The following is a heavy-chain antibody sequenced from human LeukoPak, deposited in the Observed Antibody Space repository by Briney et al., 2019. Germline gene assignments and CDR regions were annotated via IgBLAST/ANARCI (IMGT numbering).Heavy chain of an antibody. D-gene: IGHD6-19*01. Sequence: PGGSLRLSCAASGFTFSSYGMHWVRQAPGKGLEWVAVISYDGSNKYYADSVKGRFTISRDNSKNTLYLQMNSLRAEDTAEYYCAKDATKLSSGWHDYWGQGTLVTVSS. CDR1: GFTFSSYG. J-gene: IGHJ4*02. CDR3: AKDATKLSSGWHDY. CDR2: ISYDGSNK. V-gene: IGHV3-30*18.